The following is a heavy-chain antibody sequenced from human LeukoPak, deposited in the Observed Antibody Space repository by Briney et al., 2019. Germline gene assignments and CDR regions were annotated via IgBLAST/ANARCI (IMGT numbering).Heavy chain of an antibody. D-gene: IGHD2-2*01. CDR2: IYWNDDK. CDR1: GFSLSSSEVG. V-gene: IGHV2-5*01. J-gene: IGHJ4*02. Sequence: ESGPTLVNPTQTLTLTCTFSGFSLSSSEVGVGWIRQPPGEALEWLAVIYWNDDKHYSPSLKSRLTIPKDTSKNQVVLTMTNMDPVDTATYYCAHRLSPSCFDYWGQGTLVTVSS. CDR3: AHRLSPSCFDY.